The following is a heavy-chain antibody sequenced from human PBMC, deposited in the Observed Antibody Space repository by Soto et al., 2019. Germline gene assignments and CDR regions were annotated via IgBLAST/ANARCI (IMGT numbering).Heavy chain of an antibody. J-gene: IGHJ5*02. CDR1: VGTFSSYA. V-gene: IGHV1-69*12. D-gene: IGHD2-2*01. Sequence: QVQLVQSGAEVKKPGSSVKVSCKASVGTFSSYAISWVRQSPGQGLEWMGGIIPIFGTANYAPKFQGRVTITADESTSTADMELSSLRSEDTAVYYCALNVPATASFDTWGQGTLVTVSS. CDR2: IIPIFGTA. CDR3: ALNVPATASFDT.